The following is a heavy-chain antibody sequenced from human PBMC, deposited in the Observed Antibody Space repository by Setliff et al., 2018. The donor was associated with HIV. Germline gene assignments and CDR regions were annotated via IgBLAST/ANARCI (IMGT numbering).Heavy chain of an antibody. CDR3: VGLRYYADGAWHGGDY. CDR2: SRNKANSYST. Sequence: LRLSCVASGFIFSDRYMDWVRQAPGKGLEWIGRSRNKANSYSTEYAASVKGRFTISRDASKSSMYLQMNSLKSEDTAVYYCVGLRYYADGAWHGGDYWGQGSLVTSPQ. V-gene: IGHV3-72*01. D-gene: IGHD2-8*01. CDR1: GFIFSDRY. J-gene: IGHJ4*02.